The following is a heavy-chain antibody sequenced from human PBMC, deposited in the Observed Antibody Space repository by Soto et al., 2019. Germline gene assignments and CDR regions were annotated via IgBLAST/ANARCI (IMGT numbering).Heavy chain of an antibody. CDR2: ISGSGGST. J-gene: IGHJ3*02. CDR1: GFPFSSYA. V-gene: IGHV3-23*01. CDR3: AKATATGGGAFDI. Sequence: PGGSLRLSCAASGFPFSSYAMSWVRQVPGKGLEWVSAISGSGGSTYYADSVKGRFTISRDNSKNTLFLQMNSLTAGDTAVYYCAKATATGGGAFDICGQGTMVTVSS. D-gene: IGHD2-8*02.